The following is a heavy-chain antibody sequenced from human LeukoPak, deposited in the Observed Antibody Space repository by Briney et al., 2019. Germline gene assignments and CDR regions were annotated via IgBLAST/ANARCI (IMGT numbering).Heavy chain of an antibody. CDR3: SRDYESSGYYYDRYALYM. CDR2: INPNSGGT. Sequence: ASVKVSCKASGYTFTSYYMHWVRQAPGQGLEWMGRINPNSGGTNYAQKFQGRVTMTKDTSISTAYMELSRLRSDDTAVYYCSRDYESSGYYYDRYALYMWCSGPRATVTS. CDR1: GYTFTSYY. V-gene: IGHV1-2*06. J-gene: IGHJ3*02. D-gene: IGHD3-22*01.